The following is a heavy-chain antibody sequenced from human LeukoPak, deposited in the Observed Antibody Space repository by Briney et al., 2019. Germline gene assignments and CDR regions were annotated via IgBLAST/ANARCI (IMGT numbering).Heavy chain of an antibody. V-gene: IGHV1-46*01. Sequence: ASVKVSCKASGYTFTSYYMHWVRQAPGQGLEWMGIINTSGGSTSYAQKFQGRVTMTRDTSTSTVYMELSSLRSEDTAVYYCASTGLLSGSYSAFDYWGQGTLATVSS. CDR2: INTSGGST. CDR1: GYTFTSYY. CDR3: ASTGLLSGSYSAFDY. J-gene: IGHJ4*02. D-gene: IGHD3-10*01.